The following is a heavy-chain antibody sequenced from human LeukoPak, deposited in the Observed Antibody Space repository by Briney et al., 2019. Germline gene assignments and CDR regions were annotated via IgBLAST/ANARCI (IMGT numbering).Heavy chain of an antibody. CDR1: GFIFSSYA. CDR3: ARDGYDFWSGYLNY. V-gene: IGHV3-64*01. Sequence: PGGSLRLSCAATGFIFSSYAMDWVGQARGRGREDVSAISSNGGSTYYANSVKGRFTIPRDNSKNTLYLQMGSLRAEDMAVYCCARDGYDFWSGYLNYWGQGTLVTVSS. J-gene: IGHJ4*02. CDR2: ISSNGGST. D-gene: IGHD3-3*01.